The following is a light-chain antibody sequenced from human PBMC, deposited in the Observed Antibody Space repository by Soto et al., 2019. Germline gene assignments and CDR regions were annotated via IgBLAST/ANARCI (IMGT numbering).Light chain of an antibody. Sequence: QSVLTQPPSVSGAPGQRVTISCTGSSSNIGAGYDVHWYQQLPGTAPKLLIYGNSNRPSGVPDRFSGSKSGTSASLAITGLQAEDDADSYSPSYDSSLSGYVFGTGTKVT. CDR3: PSYDSSLSGYV. V-gene: IGLV1-40*01. CDR1: SSNIGAGYD. CDR2: GNS. J-gene: IGLJ1*01.